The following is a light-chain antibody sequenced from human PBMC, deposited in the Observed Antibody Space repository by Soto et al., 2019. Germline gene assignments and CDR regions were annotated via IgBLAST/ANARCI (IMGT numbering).Light chain of an antibody. Sequence: EIVMTRSPATLSVSPGERATLSCRASQSISSNLAWYQQKPGQAPRLLIYGASTRATGIPARFSGSGSGTEFTLTISSLQSEDFAVYYCQQYNNWPPAVTFGQGTRVEIK. CDR3: QQYNNWPPAVT. J-gene: IGKJ1*01. CDR1: QSISSN. CDR2: GAS. V-gene: IGKV3-15*01.